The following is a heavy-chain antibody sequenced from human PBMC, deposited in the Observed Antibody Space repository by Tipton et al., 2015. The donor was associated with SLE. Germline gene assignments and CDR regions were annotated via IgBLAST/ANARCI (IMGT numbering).Heavy chain of an antibody. V-gene: IGHV4-34*01. CDR3: ARGLGYYYTCLGV. CDR1: GGSFSRYY. D-gene: IGHD3-3*02. J-gene: IGHJ6*03. CDR2: VSHSGDT. Sequence: TLSLTCALSGGSFSRYYWTWIRQSPGKGLEWIGEVSHSGDTSYTPSPKSRVSISVDTSKNLFFLKLTSVTAADTAVYFCARGLGYYYTCLGVWGTGTTVIVSS.